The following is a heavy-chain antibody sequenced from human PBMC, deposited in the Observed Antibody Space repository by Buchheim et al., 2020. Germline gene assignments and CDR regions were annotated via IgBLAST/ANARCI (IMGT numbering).Heavy chain of an antibody. CDR2: IKQDGSEK. CDR3: ARGAPEEYTTYYDFWSGYYALVYFDY. Sequence: EVQLVESGGGLVQPGGSLRLSCAASGFTFSSYWMSWVRQAPGKGLEWVANIKQDGSEKYYVDSVKGRFTISRGNAKNSLYLQMNSLRAEDTAVYYCARGAPEEYTTYYDFWSGYYALVYFDYWGQGTL. J-gene: IGHJ4*02. CDR1: GFTFSSYW. D-gene: IGHD3-3*01. V-gene: IGHV3-7*04.